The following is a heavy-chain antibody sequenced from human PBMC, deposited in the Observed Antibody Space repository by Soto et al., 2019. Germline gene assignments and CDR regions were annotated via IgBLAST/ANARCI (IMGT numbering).Heavy chain of an antibody. V-gene: IGHV3-9*01. D-gene: IGHD3-10*01. CDR1: GFMFDDYA. J-gene: IGHJ3*02. CDR2: ISWNSGSI. Sequence: GGSLRLSCAASGFMFDDYAVHWVRQVPGKGLEWVSGISWNSGSIGYADSVKGRFTISRDNAKDSLYLQMNSLRPEDTALYYCAKDLVVYFFDAFDIWGQGTMVTLSS. CDR3: AKDLVVYFFDAFDI.